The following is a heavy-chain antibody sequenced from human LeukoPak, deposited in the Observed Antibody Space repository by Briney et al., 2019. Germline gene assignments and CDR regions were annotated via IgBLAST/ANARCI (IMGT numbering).Heavy chain of an antibody. D-gene: IGHD3-3*01. Sequence: GGSLRLSCAASGFTFSSYAMSWVRQAPGKGLEWVSAISGSGGSTYYADYVKGRFTISRDNSKNTLYLQMNSLRAEDTAVYYCAKDETIFGVVIEPDAFDIWGQGTMVTVSS. CDR2: ISGSGGST. CDR1: GFTFSSYA. V-gene: IGHV3-23*01. CDR3: AKDETIFGVVIEPDAFDI. J-gene: IGHJ3*02.